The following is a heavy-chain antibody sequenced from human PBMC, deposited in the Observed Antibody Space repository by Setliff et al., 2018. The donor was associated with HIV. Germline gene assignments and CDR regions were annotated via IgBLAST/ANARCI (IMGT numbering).Heavy chain of an antibody. J-gene: IGHJ4*02. CDR1: GDSISSGSHY. CDR3: ARNRVPSSL. CDR2: IYTGGNA. V-gene: IGHV4-61*09. D-gene: IGHD3-10*01. Sequence: TLSLTCTVSGDSISSGSHYWSWIRQPAGKGLEWIGHIYTGGNANYNPSLQSRVTISVDTSKNQFSLKLNSVIAADTAVYYCARNRVPSSLWGQGTLVTVSS.